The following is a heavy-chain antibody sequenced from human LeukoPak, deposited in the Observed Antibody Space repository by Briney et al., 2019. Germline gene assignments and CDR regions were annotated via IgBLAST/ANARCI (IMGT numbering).Heavy chain of an antibody. CDR3: AKWGDNDVLTGYYVPDY. CDR1: GFTFGNYA. CDR2: ILGSGGST. D-gene: IGHD3-9*01. V-gene: IGHV3-23*01. J-gene: IGHJ4*02. Sequence: GASLRLSCAASGFTFGNYAMSWVRQAPGKRLEWVSAILGSGGSTYYADSVKGRFTVSRDNSKSTLYLQMNSLRAEDTALYYCAKWGDNDVLTGYYVPDYWGQGTLVTVSS.